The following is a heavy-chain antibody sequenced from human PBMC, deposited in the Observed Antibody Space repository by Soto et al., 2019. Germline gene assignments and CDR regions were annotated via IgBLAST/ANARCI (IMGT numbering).Heavy chain of an antibody. CDR2: INHSGST. V-gene: IGHV4-34*01. CDR1: GGSFSGYY. J-gene: IGHJ4*02. CDR3: ARGDGVGIAARRKYFDY. D-gene: IGHD6-6*01. Sequence: SETLSLTCAVYGGSFSGYYWSWIRQPPGKGLEWIGEINHSGSTNYNPSLKSRVTISVDTSKNQFSLKLSSVTAADTAVYYCARGDGVGIAARRKYFDYWGQGTLVTVSS.